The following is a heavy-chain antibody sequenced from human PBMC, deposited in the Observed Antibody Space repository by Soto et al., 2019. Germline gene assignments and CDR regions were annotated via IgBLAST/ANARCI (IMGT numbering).Heavy chain of an antibody. Sequence: QVQLVQSGDEVKKPGSSVKVSCKASGGSFGNSALNWVRQTPGQGLEWLGGFIPVYRTLNYAQKFQGRVMIPADKSTGTAFMTLSSLASDATAVYYCATGVIWIGYFTVDSWGQGTRVTVSS. J-gene: IGHJ4*02. CDR2: FIPVYRTL. CDR1: GGSFGNSA. D-gene: IGHD3-3*01. V-gene: IGHV1-69*06. CDR3: ATGVIWIGYFTVDS.